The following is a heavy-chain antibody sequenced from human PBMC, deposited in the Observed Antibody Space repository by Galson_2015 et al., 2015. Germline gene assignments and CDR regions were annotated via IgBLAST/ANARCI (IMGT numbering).Heavy chain of an antibody. CDR2: ISGTGGSR. Sequence: SLRLSCAASGFTFNSYAMSWVRQAPGKGLEWVSGISGTGGSRWYADSVKGRFTISRDTSKNTLYLQMNSMRAEDTAVYFCAKEAYFCGSGSYFLDYYYYYYIDVWGTGTTVTVSS. V-gene: IGHV3-23*01. D-gene: IGHD3-10*01. CDR1: GFTFNSYA. CDR3: AKEAYFCGSGSYFLDYYYYYYIDV. J-gene: IGHJ6*03.